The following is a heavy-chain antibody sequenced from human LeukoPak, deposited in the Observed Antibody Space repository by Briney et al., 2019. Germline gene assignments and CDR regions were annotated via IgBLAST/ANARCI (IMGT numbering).Heavy chain of an antibody. CDR2: IYPSDSDT. D-gene: IGHD1-7*01. CDR3: ARHDGELPFDY. CDR1: GYTFTSYW. V-gene: IGHV5-51*01. Sequence: ASVKVSCKPSGYTFTSYWIGWVRQMPGKGLEWMGIIYPSDSDTRYSPSLQGQVTISPDKSISTAYLQWSSLKASDTAMYYCARHDGELPFDYWGQGTLVTVSS. J-gene: IGHJ4*02.